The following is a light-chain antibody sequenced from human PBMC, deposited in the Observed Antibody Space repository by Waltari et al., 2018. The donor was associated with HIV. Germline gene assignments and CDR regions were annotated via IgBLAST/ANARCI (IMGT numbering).Light chain of an antibody. J-gene: IGKJ2*01. CDR3: QQYNNWPYT. V-gene: IGKV3-15*01. CDR2: TAS. CDR1: QGVNIN. Sequence: EILMTQSPDTLSVSPGETATLSCRASQGVNINLAWYQQKPGQAPRLLIYTASTRATGIPARFSGSGSVTEFTLTITSLQSEDFTIYYCQQYNNWPYTFGQGTRLEI.